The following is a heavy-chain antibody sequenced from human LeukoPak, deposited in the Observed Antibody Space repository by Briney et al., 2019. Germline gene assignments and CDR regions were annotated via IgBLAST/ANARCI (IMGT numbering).Heavy chain of an antibody. J-gene: IGHJ2*01. CDR1: GYSFTNNW. CDR2: IYPGDSDT. V-gene: IGHV5-51*01. D-gene: IGHD5-12*01. CDR3: ARRGNIVTTRFFDL. Sequence: GESLKISCKGSGYSFTNNWIGWVRQVPGKGLEWMGSIYPGDSDTRYSPSFQGQVTISADKSISTAYLQWSSLKASDNAMYCCARRGNIVTTRFFDLWGRGTLVTVSS.